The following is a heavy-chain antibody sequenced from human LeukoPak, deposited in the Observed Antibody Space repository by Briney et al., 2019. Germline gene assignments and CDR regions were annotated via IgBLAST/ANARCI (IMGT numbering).Heavy chain of an antibody. J-gene: IGHJ4*02. CDR1: GYSISSAYY. CDR2: MYHSGST. Sequence: SETLSLTCSVSGYSISSAYYWGWIRQPPGKGLEWIGTMYHSGSTNYNPSLKSRVTISVDTSKNQFSLKLSSVTAADTAVYYCARVPVGGGIDYWGQGTLVTVSS. D-gene: IGHD3-16*01. CDR3: ARVPVGGGIDY. V-gene: IGHV4-38-2*02.